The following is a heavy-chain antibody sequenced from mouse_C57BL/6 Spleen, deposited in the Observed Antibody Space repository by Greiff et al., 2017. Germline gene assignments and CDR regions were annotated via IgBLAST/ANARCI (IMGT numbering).Heavy chain of an antibody. D-gene: IGHD2-4*01. CDR3: ARDYDVPFDY. CDR1: GFNINSTY. V-gene: IGHV14-3*01. J-gene: IGHJ2*01. CDR2: IDPANSNT. Sequence: EVKLMESVAELVRPGASVKLSCTASGFNINSTYMYWVKQTPEQGLEWIGRIDPANSNTKYATKFQGKATITADTSSNTAYLQLSSLTSEDTAIYYGARDYDVPFDYWGQGTTLTVSS.